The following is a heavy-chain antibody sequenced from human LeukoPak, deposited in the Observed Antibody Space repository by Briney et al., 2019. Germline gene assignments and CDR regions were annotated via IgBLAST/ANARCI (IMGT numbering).Heavy chain of an antibody. CDR3: ARGARDNYDILTGYLYYYYGMDV. V-gene: IGHV4-34*01. J-gene: IGHJ6*02. CDR2: INHSGST. D-gene: IGHD3-9*01. CDR1: GGSFSGYY. Sequence: SETLSLTCAVYGGSFSGYYWSWIRQPPGKGLEWIGEINHSGSTNYNPSLKSRVTISVDTSKNQFSLKLSSETAADTAVYYCARGARDNYDILTGYLYYYYGMDVWGQGTTVTVSS.